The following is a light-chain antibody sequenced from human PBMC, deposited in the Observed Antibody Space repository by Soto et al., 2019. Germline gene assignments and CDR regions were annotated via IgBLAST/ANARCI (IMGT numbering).Light chain of an antibody. CDR2: GAS. V-gene: IGKV3-20*01. CDR3: QLYGSSLT. CDR1: QSISSRY. J-gene: IGKJ4*01. Sequence: EIVLTQSPYTLSLSPGERATLSCRASQSISSRYLVWYQQKPGQAPRLLIYGASNRATGVPDRFSGSGSGTDFTLTISRLEPEDFAVYYCQLYGSSLTFAGGTKVDIK.